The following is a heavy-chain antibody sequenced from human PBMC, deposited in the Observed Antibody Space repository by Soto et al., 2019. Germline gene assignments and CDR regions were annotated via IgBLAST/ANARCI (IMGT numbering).Heavy chain of an antibody. CDR3: AREMDYYDSSGYFDY. CDR2: IYHSGST. J-gene: IGHJ4*02. CDR1: GGSISSSNW. D-gene: IGHD3-22*01. Sequence: PSETLSLTCAVSGGSISSSNWWSWVRQPPGKGLEWIGEIYHSGSTNYNPPLKSRVTISVDKSKNQFSLKLSSVTAADTAVYYCAREMDYYDSSGYFDYWGQGTLVTVSS. V-gene: IGHV4-4*02.